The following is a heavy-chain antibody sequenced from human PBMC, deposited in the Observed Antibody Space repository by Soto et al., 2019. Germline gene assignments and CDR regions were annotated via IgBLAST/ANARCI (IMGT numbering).Heavy chain of an antibody. J-gene: IGHJ4*02. V-gene: IGHV3-23*01. Sequence: EVQLLESGGGLVQPGGSLRLSCAASGFTFSSYAMSWVRQAPGKGLEWVSAISGSGGSTYYADSVKGRFTISRDNSKNTLDLQMNSLRAEDTAVYYCAIPRGGGSYSPFDYWGQGTLVTVSS. D-gene: IGHD1-26*01. CDR1: GFTFSSYA. CDR2: ISGSGGST. CDR3: AIPRGGGSYSPFDY.